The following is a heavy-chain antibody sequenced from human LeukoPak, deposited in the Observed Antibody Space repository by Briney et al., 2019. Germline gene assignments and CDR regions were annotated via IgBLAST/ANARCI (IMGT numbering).Heavy chain of an antibody. CDR1: GGSINSYY. CDR2: IYTIGTT. D-gene: IGHD3-3*01. Sequence: SETLSLTCGVSGGSINSYYWGWVRQPAGKGLEWIGRIYTIGTTNYNPSLKSRVTMSLDTSKNQFSLRLNSVTAADTAVYYCARVPLRFLEPFDYWGQGTLVTVSS. CDR3: ARVPLRFLEPFDY. J-gene: IGHJ4*02. V-gene: IGHV4-59*10.